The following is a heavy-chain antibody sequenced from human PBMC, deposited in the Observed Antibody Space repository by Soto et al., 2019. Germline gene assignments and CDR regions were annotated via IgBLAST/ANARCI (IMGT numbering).Heavy chain of an antibody. V-gene: IGHV4-59*08. D-gene: IGHD1-7*01. CDR1: GGSISSYY. CDR2: IYYSGST. J-gene: IGHJ4*02. Sequence: XXTLSLPCTVSGGSISSYYWRWIRQPPGKGLEWIGYIYYSGSTNYNPSLKSRVTISVDTSKNQFSLKLSSVTAADTAVYYCASLLKTTGFDYWGQGTLVTVSS. CDR3: ASLLKTTGFDY.